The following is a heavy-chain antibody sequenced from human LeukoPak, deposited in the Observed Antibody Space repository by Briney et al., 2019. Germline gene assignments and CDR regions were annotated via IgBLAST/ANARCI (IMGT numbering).Heavy chain of an antibody. CDR1: GDSFSAYY. CDR3: AIHTNVDISSFMDV. V-gene: IGHV4-4*09. J-gene: IGHJ6*03. Sequence: SETLSLTCTVSGDSFSAYYWSWIRQPPGRGREWIGYIYSSGNTNYNPSLKNRVTISVGTSKKQHSLKLTSVTAADTAVYYCAIHTNVDISSFMDVWGKGTTVTVSS. CDR2: IYSSGNT. D-gene: IGHD2-8*01.